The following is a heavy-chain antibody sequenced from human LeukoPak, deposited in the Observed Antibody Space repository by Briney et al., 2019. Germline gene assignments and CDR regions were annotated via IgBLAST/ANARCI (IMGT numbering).Heavy chain of an antibody. V-gene: IGHV3-30*18. Sequence: GGSLRLSCVVSGITFRNYGMHWVRQAPGKGLEWVAIISYDGKNEYYADSVKGRFTTSRDNSKNELYLQMNSLTTEDTAVYFCAKDSTMWPHYFDHWGQGILVIVSS. J-gene: IGHJ4*02. CDR1: GITFRNYG. CDR2: ISYDGKNE. CDR3: AKDSTMWPHYFDH. D-gene: IGHD2-21*01.